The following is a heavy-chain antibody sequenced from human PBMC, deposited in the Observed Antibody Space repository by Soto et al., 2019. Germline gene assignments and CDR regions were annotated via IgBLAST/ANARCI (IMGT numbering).Heavy chain of an antibody. CDR1: GGSISSYF. J-gene: IGHJ4*02. D-gene: IGHD6-19*01. CDR3: ARGKWVGTEPFLPHDY. Sequence: QVQLQESGPGLVKPSETLSRTCSVSGGSISSYFWSWIRQPPGKGLEWIGYIYYSGSTNYNPSLKSRVTISVDTSKNQFSLKLSSVTAADTAVYYCARGKWVGTEPFLPHDYWGQGTLVTVSS. CDR2: IYYSGST. V-gene: IGHV4-59*01.